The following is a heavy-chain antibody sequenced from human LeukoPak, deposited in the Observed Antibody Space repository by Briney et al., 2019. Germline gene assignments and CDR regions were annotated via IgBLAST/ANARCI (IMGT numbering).Heavy chain of an antibody. CDR1: GLTFSSYA. D-gene: IGHD4-23*01. Sequence: GGSLRLSCAASGLTFSSYAMSWVRQAPGKGLEWVSAISGSGGSTYYADSVKGRFTISRDNSKNTLYLQMNSLRAEDTAVYYCASLTVVTPNWFDPWGQGTLVTVSS. CDR3: ASLTVVTPNWFDP. CDR2: ISGSGGST. J-gene: IGHJ5*02. V-gene: IGHV3-23*01.